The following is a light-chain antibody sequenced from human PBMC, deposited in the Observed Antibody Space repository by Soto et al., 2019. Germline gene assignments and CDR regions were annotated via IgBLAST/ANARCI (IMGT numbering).Light chain of an antibody. V-gene: IGLV1-44*01. Sequence: QSALTQPPSVSGTPGQRVTISCSGSSSNIGSGTVNWYQQLPGTAPKLLIYNNNQWPSGVPDRFSGSKSGTSGSLAISGLQSEDEADYYCSSYAGSTNLFGTGTKVTVL. CDR2: NNN. J-gene: IGLJ1*01. CDR1: SSNIGSGT. CDR3: SSYAGSTNL.